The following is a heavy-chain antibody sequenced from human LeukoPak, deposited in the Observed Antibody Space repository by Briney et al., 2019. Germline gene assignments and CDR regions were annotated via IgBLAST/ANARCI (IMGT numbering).Heavy chain of an antibody. CDR2: IYYSGST. D-gene: IGHD4-17*01. CDR3: ARATVNPWYFDY. Sequence: SETLSLTCTVSGGSISSYYWSWIRQPPGKGLEWIGYIYYSGSTNYNPSLKSRVTISVDTSKNQFSLKLSSVTAADTAVYYCARATVNPWYFDYWGQGTLATVSS. V-gene: IGHV4-59*08. CDR1: GGSISSYY. J-gene: IGHJ4*02.